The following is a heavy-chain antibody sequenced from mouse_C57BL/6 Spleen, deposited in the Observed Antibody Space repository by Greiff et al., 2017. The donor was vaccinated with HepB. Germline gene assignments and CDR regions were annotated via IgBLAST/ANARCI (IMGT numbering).Heavy chain of an antibody. CDR3: ASPLTGRAWFAY. Sequence: VQLQQPGAELVRPGTSVKLSCKASGYTFTSYWMHWVKQRPGQGLEWIGVIDPSDSYTNYNQKFKGKATLTVDTSSSTAYMQLSSLTSEDSAVYYCASPLTGRAWFAYWGQGTLVTVSA. CDR2: IDPSDSYT. CDR1: GYTFTSYW. V-gene: IGHV1-59*01. D-gene: IGHD4-1*01. J-gene: IGHJ3*01.